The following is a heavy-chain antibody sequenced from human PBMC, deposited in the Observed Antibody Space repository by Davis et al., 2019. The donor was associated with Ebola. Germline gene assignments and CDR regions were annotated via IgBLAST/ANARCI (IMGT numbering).Heavy chain of an antibody. CDR3: ARGYYYDSTGYYYGY. CDR2: INHSGST. D-gene: IGHD3-22*01. J-gene: IGHJ4*02. Sequence: MPSETLSLTCAVYGGSFSGYYWSWIRQPPGKGLEWIGEINHSGSTNYNPSLKSRVTISVDTSKNQFSLKLSSVTAADTAVYYCARGYYYDSTGYYYGYWGQGTLVTVSS. CDR1: GGSFSGYY. V-gene: IGHV4-34*01.